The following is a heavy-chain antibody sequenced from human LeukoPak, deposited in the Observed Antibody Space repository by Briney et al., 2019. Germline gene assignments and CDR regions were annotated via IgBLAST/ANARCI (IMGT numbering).Heavy chain of an antibody. CDR3: AKDPIIAAAGIGY. V-gene: IGHV3-30*02. CDR2: IRYDGSNK. Sequence: GGSLRLSCAASGFTFSSYGMHWVRQAPGKGLEWVAFIRYDGSNKYYADSVKGRFTISRDNSKNTLYPQMNSLRAEDTAVYYCAKDPIIAAAGIGYWGQGTLVTVSS. CDR1: GFTFSSYG. J-gene: IGHJ4*02. D-gene: IGHD6-13*01.